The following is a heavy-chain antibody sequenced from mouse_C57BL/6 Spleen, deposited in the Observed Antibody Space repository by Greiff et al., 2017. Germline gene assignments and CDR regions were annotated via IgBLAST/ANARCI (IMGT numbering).Heavy chain of an antibody. D-gene: IGHD2-1*01. Sequence: VKLMESGAELARPGASVKLSCKASGYTFTSYGISWVKQRTGQGLEWIGEIYPRSGNTYYNEKFKGKATLTADKSSSTAYMELRSLTSEDSAVYFCARSDGNYPFDDWGQGTTLTVSS. CDR3: ARSDGNYPFDD. V-gene: IGHV1-81*01. J-gene: IGHJ2*01. CDR2: IYPRSGNT. CDR1: GYTFTSYG.